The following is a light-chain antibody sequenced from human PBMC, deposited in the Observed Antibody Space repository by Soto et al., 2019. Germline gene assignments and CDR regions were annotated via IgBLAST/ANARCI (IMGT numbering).Light chain of an antibody. CDR2: AAS. J-gene: IGKJ4*01. Sequence: DIQMTQSPSSLSASVGDRITITCRASQNISSYLNWYQQRPGKAPKLLIYAASSLQSGVPSRFSGSGSGTDFTLTISSLQPEDFAIYCCQQSISAPLTFGGGTKVEIK. V-gene: IGKV1-39*01. CDR3: QQSISAPLT. CDR1: QNISSY.